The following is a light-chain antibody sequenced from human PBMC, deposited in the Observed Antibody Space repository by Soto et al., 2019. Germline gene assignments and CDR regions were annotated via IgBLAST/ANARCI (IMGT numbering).Light chain of an antibody. J-gene: IGLJ1*01. CDR3: SSYTSSSTPYV. V-gene: IGLV2-14*01. CDR1: SSDAGGYNY. Sequence: QSALTQPASVSGSPGQSITISCTGTSSDAGGYNYVSWYQQHPVKAPKLMIYDVTNRPSGVSDRFSGSKSGNTASLTISGLQAEDDADYYCSSYTSSSTPYVFGTGTKLTVL. CDR2: DVT.